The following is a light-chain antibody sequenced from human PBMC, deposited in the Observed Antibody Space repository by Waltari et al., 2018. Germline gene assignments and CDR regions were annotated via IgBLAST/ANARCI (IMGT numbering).Light chain of an antibody. J-gene: IGKJ4*01. V-gene: IGKV1-33*01. CDR3: QQYEDLPLT. Sequence: DIQMTQSPYSLSASVGDRVTITCQASQDITNYLNWYQQKPGKAPKLLIFDASNLKTGVPSRFSGSGSGTDFTFTIRSLQPEDIATYYCQQYEDLPLTFGGGTNIEIK. CDR1: QDITNY. CDR2: DAS.